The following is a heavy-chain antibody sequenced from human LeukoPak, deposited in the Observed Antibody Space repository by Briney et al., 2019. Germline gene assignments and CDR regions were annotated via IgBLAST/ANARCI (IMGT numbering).Heavy chain of an antibody. D-gene: IGHD2-2*01. CDR1: GFTFSSYS. CDR2: ISSSSSYI. J-gene: IGHJ6*03. V-gene: IGHV3-21*01. CDR3: ARDSLTAAAMWHYYYYMDV. Sequence: PGGSLRLSCAASGFTFSSYSMNWVRQAPGKGLEWVSSISSSSSYIYYADSVKGRFTISRDNAKNSLYLQMNSLRAEDTAVYYCARDSLTAAAMWHYYYYMDVWGKGTTVTISS.